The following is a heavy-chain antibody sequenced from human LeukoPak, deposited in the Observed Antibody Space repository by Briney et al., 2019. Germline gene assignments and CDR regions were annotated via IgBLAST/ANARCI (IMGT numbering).Heavy chain of an antibody. J-gene: IGHJ4*02. Sequence: GGSLRLSCAASGFTFSSYAMSWVRQAPGKGLEWVSVISGSGGSPYYADSVKGRFTISRDNSKNTLYLQMNSLRAEDTAVYYCARYTHSSGFDYWGQGTLVTVSS. CDR3: ARYTHSSGFDY. CDR1: GFTFSSYA. V-gene: IGHV3-23*01. D-gene: IGHD6-19*01. CDR2: ISGSGGSP.